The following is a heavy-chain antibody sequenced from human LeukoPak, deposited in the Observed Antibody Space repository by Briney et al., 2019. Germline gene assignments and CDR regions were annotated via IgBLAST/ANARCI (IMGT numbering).Heavy chain of an antibody. CDR3: VRGLNTVTNSHWFDP. CDR2: INHSGST. Sequence: SETLSLTCAVYGGSFSGYYWSWIRQPPGKGLEWIGEINHSGSTNYNPSLKSRVTISVDTSKNQFSLKLSSVTAADTAVYYCVRGLNTVTNSHWFDPWGQGTLVTVSS. J-gene: IGHJ5*02. CDR1: GGSFSGYY. D-gene: IGHD4-17*01. V-gene: IGHV4-34*01.